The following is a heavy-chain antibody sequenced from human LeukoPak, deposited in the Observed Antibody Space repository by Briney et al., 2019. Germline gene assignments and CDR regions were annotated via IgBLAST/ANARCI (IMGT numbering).Heavy chain of an antibody. V-gene: IGHV3-7*01. CDR2: IKQDGSEK. CDR3: TVQNILVQGCWRNDYIDY. CDR1: GLTFSSHS. D-gene: IGHD3-10*02. J-gene: IGHJ4*02. Sequence: PGRSLRLSCAASGLTFSSHSMDWVRQAPGKGLEWVANIKQDGSEKYYVDSVKGRFTISRDNAKNSLYLQMNRLRVEDTAVYYFTVQNILVQGCWRNDYIDYWGQGTLVTVSS.